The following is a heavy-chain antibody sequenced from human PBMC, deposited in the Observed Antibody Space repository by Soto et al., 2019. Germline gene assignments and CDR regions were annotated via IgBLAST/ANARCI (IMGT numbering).Heavy chain of an antibody. CDR1: GGNFSTYA. J-gene: IGHJ4*02. CDR2: ISVSGDST. D-gene: IGHD2-15*01. V-gene: IGHV3-23*01. Sequence: GGSLRLSCTASGGNFSTYAMNWVRQAPGKGLEWVSTISVSGDSTYFADSVKGRFAVSRDNSKNTVYLQMNSLRAEDTAIYYCATRHLPYCSGGTCNPFDFWGQGTLVTVSS. CDR3: ATRHLPYCSGGTCNPFDF.